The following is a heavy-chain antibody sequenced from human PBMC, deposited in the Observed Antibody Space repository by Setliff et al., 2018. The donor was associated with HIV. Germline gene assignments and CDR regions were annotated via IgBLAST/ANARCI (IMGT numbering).Heavy chain of an antibody. Sequence: LSLTCTVSGASITDGNYYWSWIRQPPGKGLEWIGSIYHSGSTYYKPSLKSRVTISVDTSKNQFSLRLSSVTAADRAFYYCARGGGPDTNFDLWGQGTLVTVSS. D-gene: IGHD5-18*01. CDR2: IYHSGST. CDR3: ARGGGPDTNFDL. V-gene: IGHV4-39*07. J-gene: IGHJ4*02. CDR1: GASITDGNYY.